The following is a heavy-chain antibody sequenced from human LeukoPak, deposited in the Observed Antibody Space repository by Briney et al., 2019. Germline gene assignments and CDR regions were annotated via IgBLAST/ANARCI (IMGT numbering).Heavy chain of an antibody. CDR2: VSSSGTS. CDR1: GCSISRDGNY. J-gene: IGHJ3*02. V-gene: IGHV4-31*03. Sequence: TSETLSLTCTASGCSISRDGNYWSWIRPYTGLDLESIGSVSSSGTSTDNPSLKSRVTISLDTSQNQFPLNLRSLTAADTAVYYCAREMVRDAFDIWGQGTMVTVSS. CDR3: AREMVRDAFDI. D-gene: IGHD2-8*01.